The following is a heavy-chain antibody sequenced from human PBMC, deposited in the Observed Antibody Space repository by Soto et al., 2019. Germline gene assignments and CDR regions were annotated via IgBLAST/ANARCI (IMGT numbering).Heavy chain of an antibody. D-gene: IGHD4-17*01. CDR3: AKYLMVTTPWFDP. Sequence: EVQLLESGGGLVQPGESLRLSCAASGFTFSSYAMTWVRQAPGKGLEWVSSLTGSGVNTYYSDSVKGRFTISGDNSKNTLYLQMNSLRADDTAIYYCAKYLMVTTPWFDPWGQGTLVTVSS. CDR2: LTGSGVNT. V-gene: IGHV3-23*01. CDR1: GFTFSSYA. J-gene: IGHJ5*02.